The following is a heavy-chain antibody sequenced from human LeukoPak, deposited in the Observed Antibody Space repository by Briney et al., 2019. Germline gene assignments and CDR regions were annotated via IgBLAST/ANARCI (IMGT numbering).Heavy chain of an antibody. D-gene: IGHD5-12*01. CDR3: ARENGNRGYARANDY. J-gene: IGHJ4*02. CDR2: IYTSGST. CDR1: DDSISSYY. V-gene: IGHV4-4*07. Sequence: SETLSLTCTVSDDSISSYYWSWIRQPAGKGLEWIGRIYTSGSTNYSPSLKSRVTMSLDTSKNQFSLKLSSVTAADTAVYYCARENGNRGYARANDYWGQGTLVTVSS.